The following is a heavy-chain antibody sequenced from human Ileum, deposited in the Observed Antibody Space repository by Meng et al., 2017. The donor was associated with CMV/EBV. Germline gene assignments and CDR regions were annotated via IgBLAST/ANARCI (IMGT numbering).Heavy chain of an antibody. J-gene: IGHJ4*02. D-gene: IGHD4-17*01. V-gene: IGHV3-7*03. CDR3: AKDFNYGDYLDY. CDR2: INKDGSGK. Sequence: GESLKISCAASGFTFRDFWMTWVRQAPGKGLEWVAEINKDGSGKYYVDSVRGRFTISRDNAKNSLYLQMDSLRAEDTAVYYCAKDFNYGDYLDYWGQGTPVTVSS. CDR1: GFTFRDFW.